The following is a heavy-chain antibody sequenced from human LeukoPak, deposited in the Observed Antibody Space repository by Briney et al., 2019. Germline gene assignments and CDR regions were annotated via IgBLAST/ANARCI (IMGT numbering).Heavy chain of an antibody. CDR2: TRNKVSSYTT. CDR1: GFTFSDHY. CDR3: ARGRSGYDSPYYFDY. D-gene: IGHD5-12*01. V-gene: IGHV3-72*01. J-gene: IGHJ4*02. Sequence: GGSLRLSCAASGFTFSDHYMDWVRQAPGKGLEWVGRTRNKVSSYTTEYAASEKGRFTISRDDSKNSLYLQMNSLRAEDTAVYYCARGRSGYDSPYYFDYWGQGTLVTVSS.